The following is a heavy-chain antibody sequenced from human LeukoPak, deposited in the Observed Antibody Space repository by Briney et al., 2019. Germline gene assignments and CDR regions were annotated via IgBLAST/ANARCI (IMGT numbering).Heavy chain of an antibody. CDR3: ARLAVRSSWPTFDY. CDR2: IYPGDSDT. V-gene: IGHV5-51*01. D-gene: IGHD6-13*01. J-gene: IGHJ4*02. CDR1: GYSFTSYW. Sequence: GESLRISCKGSGYSFTSYWIGWVRQMPGKGLEWMGIIYPGDSDTRYSPSFQGQVTISADKSISTAYLQWSSLKAPDTAMYYCARLAVRSSWPTFDYWGQGTLVTVSS.